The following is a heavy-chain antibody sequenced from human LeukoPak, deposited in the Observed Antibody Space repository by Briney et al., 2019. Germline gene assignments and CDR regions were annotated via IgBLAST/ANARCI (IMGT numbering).Heavy chain of an antibody. Sequence: GASVKVSCKASGYTFTSYDINWVRQATGQGLEWMGWMNPNSGNTGYAQKFQGRITMTRNTSISTAYMELSSLRSEDTAVYYCARGANLWFGELWRGLDCWGQGTLVTVSS. CDR1: GYTFTSYD. J-gene: IGHJ4*02. CDR2: MNPNSGNT. V-gene: IGHV1-8*01. D-gene: IGHD3-10*01. CDR3: ARGANLWFGELWRGLDC.